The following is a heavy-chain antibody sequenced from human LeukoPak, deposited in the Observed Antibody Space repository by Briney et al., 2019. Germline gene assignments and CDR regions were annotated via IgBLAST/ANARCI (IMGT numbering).Heavy chain of an antibody. J-gene: IGHJ4*02. Sequence: PSETLSLTCAVYGGSFSGYYWSWIRQPPGKGLEWIGEINHSGSTNYNPSLKSRVTISVDTSKNQFSLKLSSVTAADTAVYYCARHPRWSGYKYYFDYWGQGTLVTVSS. CDR3: ARHPRWSGYKYYFDY. D-gene: IGHD3-3*01. V-gene: IGHV4-34*01. CDR1: GGSFSGYY. CDR2: INHSGST.